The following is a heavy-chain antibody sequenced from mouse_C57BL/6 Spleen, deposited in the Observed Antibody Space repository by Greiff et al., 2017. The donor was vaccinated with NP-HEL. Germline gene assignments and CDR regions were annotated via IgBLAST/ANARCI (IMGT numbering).Heavy chain of an antibody. D-gene: IGHD2-1*01. CDR1: GYSITSGYY. J-gene: IGHJ3*01. Sequence: EVQLVESGPGLVKPSQSLSLTCSVTGYSITSGYYWNWILQFPGNKLEWMGYISYDGSNNYNPSLKNRISITRDTSKNQFFLKLNSVTTEDTATYYCARGDYGNSWFAYWGQGTLVTVSA. CDR3: ARGDYGNSWFAY. V-gene: IGHV3-6*01. CDR2: ISYDGSN.